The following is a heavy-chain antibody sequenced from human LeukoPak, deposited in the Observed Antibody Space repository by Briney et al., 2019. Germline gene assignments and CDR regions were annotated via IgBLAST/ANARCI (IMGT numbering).Heavy chain of an antibody. Sequence: PAETLSLTCNVSGGFVSTYYWSWIRQSPGKGLEWIGYKYYSGNTNYSPSLHSRVTISVDTSTDQVFLQLTSVTAADTAVYYCARGEGGYYSHWHFDLWGRSILVTVSS. V-gene: IGHV4-59*02. J-gene: IGHJ2*01. CDR2: KYYSGNT. D-gene: IGHD2-15*01. CDR1: GGFVSTYY. CDR3: ARGEGGYYSHWHFDL.